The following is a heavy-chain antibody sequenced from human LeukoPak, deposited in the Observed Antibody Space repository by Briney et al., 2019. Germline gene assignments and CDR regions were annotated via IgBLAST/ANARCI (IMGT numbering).Heavy chain of an antibody. J-gene: IGHJ5*02. V-gene: IGHV4-59*01. CDR1: GGSISSYS. D-gene: IGHD2-15*01. Sequence: SETLSLTCTVSGGSISSYSWSWIRQSPGKGLEWIGFFYNIGSTNYNPSLKSRVTISVDTSKNQFSLKLSSVTAADTAVYYCARGGASSHWFDPWGQETLVTVSS. CDR2: FYNIGST. CDR3: ARGGASSHWFDP.